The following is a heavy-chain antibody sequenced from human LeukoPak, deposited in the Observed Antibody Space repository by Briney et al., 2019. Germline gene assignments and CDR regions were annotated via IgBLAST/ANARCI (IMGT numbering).Heavy chain of an antibody. J-gene: IGHJ5*02. D-gene: IGHD3-10*01. V-gene: IGHV3-23*01. CDR1: GFTFTNYG. CDR2: ISGSGITI. CDR3: ARGGYYGSGNDFRFDP. Sequence: GGSLRLSCAASGFTFTNYGMTWVRQAPGKGLEWVSTISGSGITIYYADSVKGRVTISRDTSKNTLYLQMNSLRAEDTAVYYCARGGYYGSGNDFRFDPWGQGTLVTVSS.